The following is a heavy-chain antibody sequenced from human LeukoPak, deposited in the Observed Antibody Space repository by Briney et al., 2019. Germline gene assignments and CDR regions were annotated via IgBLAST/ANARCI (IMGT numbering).Heavy chain of an antibody. J-gene: IGHJ4*02. CDR2: ISSSSSTI. D-gene: IGHD6-19*01. Sequence: PGGSLRLSCAASGFTFSSYSMNWVRQAPGKGLEWVSYISSSSSTIYYADSVKGRFTISRDNAKNSLYLQMNSLRAEDTDVYYCAREIAVAGTFYFDYWGQGTLVTVSS. V-gene: IGHV3-48*01. CDR3: AREIAVAGTFYFDY. CDR1: GFTFSSYS.